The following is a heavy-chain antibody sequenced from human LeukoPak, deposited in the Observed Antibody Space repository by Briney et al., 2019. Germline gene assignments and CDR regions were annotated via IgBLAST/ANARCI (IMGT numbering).Heavy chain of an antibody. J-gene: IGHJ4*02. V-gene: IGHV3-11*01. D-gene: IGHD4-17*01. Sequence: PGGSLRLSCAASGFTFSDYYMSWIRQAPGKGLEWVSYISSSGSTICNADSVKGRFTISRDNAKNSLHLQMNSLRAEDTAVYYCARDQDYGFDYWGQGTLVTVSS. CDR2: ISSSGSTI. CDR3: ARDQDYGFDY. CDR1: GFTFSDYY.